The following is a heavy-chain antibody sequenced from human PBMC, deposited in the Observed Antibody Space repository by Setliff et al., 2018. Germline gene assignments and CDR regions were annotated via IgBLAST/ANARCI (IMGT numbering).Heavy chain of an antibody. D-gene: IGHD3-10*01. CDR3: ARPYGSGGSFHNAPFDY. J-gene: IGHJ4*02. CDR2: IYHSGST. Sequence: SETLSLTCAVSGYSISSGYYWGWIRQPPGKGLEWIGSIYHSGSTYYNPSLKSRVSISVDTSKNQFSLKLSSVTAADTAVYYCARPYGSGGSFHNAPFDYWGQGMLVTVSS. V-gene: IGHV4-38-2*01. CDR1: GYSISSGYY.